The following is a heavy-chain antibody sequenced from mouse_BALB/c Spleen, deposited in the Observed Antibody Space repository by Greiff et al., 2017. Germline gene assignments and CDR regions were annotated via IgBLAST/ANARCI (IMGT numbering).Heavy chain of an antibody. Sequence: VQLQQSGAELVRSGASVKLSCTASGFNIKDYYMHWVKQRPEQGLEWIGWIDPENGDTEYAPKFQGKATMTADTSSNTAYMQLSSLTSEDSAVYFCARSVYDGNNYAMDYWGQGTSVTVSS. CDR1: GFNIKDYY. CDR3: ARSVYDGNNYAMDY. J-gene: IGHJ4*01. CDR2: IDPENGDT. D-gene: IGHD2-3*01. V-gene: IGHV14-4*02.